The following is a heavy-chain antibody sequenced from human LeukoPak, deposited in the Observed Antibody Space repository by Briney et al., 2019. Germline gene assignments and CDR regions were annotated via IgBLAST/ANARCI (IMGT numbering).Heavy chain of an antibody. CDR1: GYTFATSS. J-gene: IGHJ3*01. CDR2: VSPDSANT. Sequence: ASVKFSCKTSGYTFATSSITWVRQAPGQRLEWMGWVSPDSANTCYVQKLQGRVTMTTYTSTSTAYMELRSLTSDDTAVYYCARVRDSSNWWGPFDVWGQGTMVTVSS. CDR3: ARVRDSSNWWGPFDV. D-gene: IGHD6-13*01. V-gene: IGHV1-18*01.